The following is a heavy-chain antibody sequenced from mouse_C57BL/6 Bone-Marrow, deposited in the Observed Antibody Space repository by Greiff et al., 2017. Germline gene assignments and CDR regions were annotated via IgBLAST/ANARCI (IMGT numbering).Heavy chain of an antibody. Sequence: EVQRVESGGGLVQPGGSLKLSCAASGFTFSDYYMYWVRQTPEKRLEWVAYISNGGGSTYYPDTVKGRFTISRDNAKNTLYLQMSRLKSEDTAMYYCARGIGFAYWGQGTLVTVSA. CDR3: ARGIGFAY. CDR1: GFTFSDYY. CDR2: ISNGGGST. J-gene: IGHJ3*01. V-gene: IGHV5-12*01.